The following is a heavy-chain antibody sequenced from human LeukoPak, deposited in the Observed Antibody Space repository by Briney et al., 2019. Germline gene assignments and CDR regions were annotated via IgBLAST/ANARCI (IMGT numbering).Heavy chain of an antibody. Sequence: SVKVSCKASGGTFSSYAISWVRQAPGQGLEWMGRIIPILGIANYAQKFQGRVTMTTDTSTSTAYMELRSLRSDDTAVYYCARQFYYDFWSGYWTKANWFDPWGQGTLVTVSS. D-gene: IGHD3-3*01. V-gene: IGHV1-69*04. CDR2: IIPILGIA. CDR1: GGTFSSYA. J-gene: IGHJ5*02. CDR3: ARQFYYDFWSGYWTKANWFDP.